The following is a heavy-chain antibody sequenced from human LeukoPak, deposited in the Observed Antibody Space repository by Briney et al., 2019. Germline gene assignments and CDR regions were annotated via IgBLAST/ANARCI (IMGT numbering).Heavy chain of an antibody. J-gene: IGHJ4*02. Sequence: GGSLRLSCAASGFTFSNSWMHWVRQTPGKGLVWVSCLRSDGTTTYAESVKGRFTISRDSAKNALYLQMNSLRAEDTAVYYCARDGSYKFDYWGQGTLVTVSP. V-gene: IGHV3-74*01. CDR1: GFTFSNSW. CDR2: LRSDGTT. D-gene: IGHD1-26*01. CDR3: ARDGSYKFDY.